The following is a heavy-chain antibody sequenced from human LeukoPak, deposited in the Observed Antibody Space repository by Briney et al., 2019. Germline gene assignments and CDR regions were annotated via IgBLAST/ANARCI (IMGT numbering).Heavy chain of an antibody. V-gene: IGHV4-34*01. J-gene: IGHJ4*02. Sequence: SETLSLTCAVYGGSFSGYYWSWIRQPPGKGLEWIGSIYYSGSTYYNPSLKGRVTISVDTSKNQFSLKLSSVTAADTAVYYCARLRKTSNYIDYWGQGTLVTVSS. CDR1: GGSFSGYY. D-gene: IGHD4-17*01. CDR3: ARLRKTSNYIDY. CDR2: IYYSGST.